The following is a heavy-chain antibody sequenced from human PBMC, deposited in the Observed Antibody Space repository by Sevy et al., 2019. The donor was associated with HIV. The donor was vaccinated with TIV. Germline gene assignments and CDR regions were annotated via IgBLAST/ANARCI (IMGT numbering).Heavy chain of an antibody. V-gene: IGHV3-48*02. D-gene: IGHD3-3*01. Sequence: GGSLRLSCAASGFTFSSYSMNWVRQAPGKGLEWVSYISSSSSTIYYAASVKGRFTISRDNAKNSLYLQMNSLRDEDTAVYYCARVDFWSGYYTGDYYYMDVWGKGTTVTVSS. J-gene: IGHJ6*03. CDR2: ISSSSSTI. CDR3: ARVDFWSGYYTGDYYYMDV. CDR1: GFTFSSYS.